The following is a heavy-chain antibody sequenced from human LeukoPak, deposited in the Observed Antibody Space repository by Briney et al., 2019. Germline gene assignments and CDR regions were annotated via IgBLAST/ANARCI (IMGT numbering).Heavy chain of an antibody. V-gene: IGHV3-66*04. D-gene: IGHD5-24*01. Sequence: PGGSLILSCAASGFTVSSKYMSWVRLAPGKGLEWVSVIYSGGNTYYADSVKGRFTISRDNSDNTLYLQMNSLRAGDTAVYYCTSHRDGTFDYWGQGTLVTVSS. CDR1: GFTVSSKY. J-gene: IGHJ4*02. CDR2: IYSGGNT. CDR3: TSHRDGTFDY.